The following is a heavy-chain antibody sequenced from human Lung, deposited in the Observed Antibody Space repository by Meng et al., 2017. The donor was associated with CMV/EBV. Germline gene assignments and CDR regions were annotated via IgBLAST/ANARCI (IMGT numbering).Heavy chain of an antibody. CDR1: GFSFNHFA. CDR3: VRSYNNNWHTFDY. Sequence: GESLKISCAASGFSFNHFAMHWVRQGPGKGLEWVAIVSYDGSQKYYADSVKGRFTISRDNSKNTVYLQMNSLRAEDTATFYCVRSYNNNWHTFDYWGQGAVVSVSS. CDR2: VSYDGSQK. D-gene: IGHD1-14*01. J-gene: IGHJ4*02. V-gene: IGHV3-30*14.